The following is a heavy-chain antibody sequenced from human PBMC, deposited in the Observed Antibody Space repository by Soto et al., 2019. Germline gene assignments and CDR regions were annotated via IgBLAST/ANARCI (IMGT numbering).Heavy chain of an antibody. CDR1: GYTFTSSY. V-gene: IGHV1-46*03. CDR3: SRGLFTGDY. D-gene: IGHD3-16*01. J-gene: IGHJ4*02. CDR2: INPMGGST. Sequence: QVQLVQSGAEVKKPGASVKVSCKASGYTFTSSYIHWVRQAPGQGLEWMAIINPMGGSTNYAQRFKGRVTLTMDTSASPVYMDLSSLRSDDTAVYYCSRGLFTGDYWGQGTLVTVSS.